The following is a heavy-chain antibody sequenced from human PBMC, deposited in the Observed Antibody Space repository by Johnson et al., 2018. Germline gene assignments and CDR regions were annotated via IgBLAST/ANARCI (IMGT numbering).Heavy chain of an antibody. V-gene: IGHV3-30*03. J-gene: IGHJ3*02. CDR3: ARTGYCSGGRCAFDI. CDR2: ISYDGRNK. CDR1: GFTFSSYG. Sequence: QVQLVESGGGVVQPGRSLRLSCAASGFTFSSYGMHWVRQAPGKGLEWVAVISYDGRNKYHADSVKGRFTISRDNSKNTLSLQMGSLRAEDVAVYYCARTGYCSGGRCAFDIWGQGTMVTVSS. D-gene: IGHD2-15*01.